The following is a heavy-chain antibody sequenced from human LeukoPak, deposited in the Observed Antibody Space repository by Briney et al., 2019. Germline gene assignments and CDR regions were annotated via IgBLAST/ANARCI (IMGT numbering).Heavy chain of an antibody. CDR1: GFRFDESD. Sequence: GGSLRLSCAASGFRFDESDMHWVRQAPGKGREWVSGINWNSGSIAYANSVRGRFAISRDNANNSLSLQMNSLRVEDTAFYYCARGGYTSSWDYFDFWGQGTLVTVSS. CDR3: ARGGYTSSWDYFDF. D-gene: IGHD6-13*01. V-gene: IGHV3-9*01. CDR2: INWNSGSI. J-gene: IGHJ4*02.